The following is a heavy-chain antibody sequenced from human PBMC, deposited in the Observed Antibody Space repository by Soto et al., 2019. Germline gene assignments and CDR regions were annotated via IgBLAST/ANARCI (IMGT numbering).Heavy chain of an antibody. CDR1: GGSFSGYY. V-gene: IGHV4-34*01. CDR3: ARGRSYSSSWYVAISAYYFDY. J-gene: IGHJ4*02. D-gene: IGHD6-13*01. Sequence: SETLSLTCAVYGGSFSGYYWSWIRQPPGKGLEWIGEINHSGSTNYNPSLKSRVTISVDTSKNQFSLKLSSVTAADTAVYYCARGRSYSSSWYVAISAYYFDYWGQGTLVTVSS. CDR2: INHSGST.